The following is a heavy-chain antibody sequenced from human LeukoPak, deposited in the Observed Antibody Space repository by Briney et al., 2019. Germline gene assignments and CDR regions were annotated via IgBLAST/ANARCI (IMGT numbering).Heavy chain of an antibody. J-gene: IGHJ3*02. Sequence: ASVKVSCKASGYTFTGYYMHWVRQAPGQGLEWMGRIIPILGIANYAQKFQGRVTITADKSTSTAYMELSSLRSEDTAVYYCARAFPIDAFDIWGQGTMVTVSS. CDR3: ARAFPIDAFDI. CDR2: IIPILGIA. V-gene: IGHV1-69*04. CDR1: GYTFTGYY.